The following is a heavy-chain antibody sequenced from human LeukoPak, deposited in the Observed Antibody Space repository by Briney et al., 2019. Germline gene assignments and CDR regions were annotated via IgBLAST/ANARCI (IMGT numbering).Heavy chain of an antibody. CDR3: AKDLRYYYDSSGYDAFDI. CDR1: GFTFSSYA. Sequence: PGGSLRLSCAASGFTFSSYAMSWVRQAPGKGLEWVSAISGSGGSTYYADSVKGRCTISRDNSKNTLYLQMNSLRAEDTAVYYCAKDLRYYYDSSGYDAFDIWGQGTMVTVSS. J-gene: IGHJ3*02. CDR2: ISGSGGST. V-gene: IGHV3-23*01. D-gene: IGHD3-22*01.